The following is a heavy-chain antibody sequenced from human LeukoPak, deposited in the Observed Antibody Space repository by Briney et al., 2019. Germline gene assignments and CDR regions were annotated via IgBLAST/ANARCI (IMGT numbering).Heavy chain of an antibody. J-gene: IGHJ2*01. Sequence: SETLSLTGAVYGGSFSGYYWGWIRQRPGKGLEWSGEINHSGSTYYNPSLTSRGTISVETSKNEFSLKLSSVSAAATAVYYCGRPPFGGEPAYYDYVWGSYRSPWYFDLWGRGTLVTVSS. D-gene: IGHD3-16*02. CDR2: INHSGST. CDR3: GRPPFGGEPAYYDYVWGSYRSPWYFDL. CDR1: GGSFSGYY. V-gene: IGHV4-34*01.